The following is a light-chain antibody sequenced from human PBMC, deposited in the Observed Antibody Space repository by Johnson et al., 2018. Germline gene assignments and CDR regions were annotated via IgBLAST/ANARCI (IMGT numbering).Light chain of an antibody. V-gene: IGLV1-51*02. CDR2: ENN. CDR3: GTWDRSLSAGNV. Sequence: QSVLTQPPSVSAAPGQKVTISCSGSSSNIGTNYVSWYQQLPGTAPKLLIYENNKRPSVIPDRFSGSKSGTSATLGITGLQTGDEADSYCGTWDRSLSAGNVFGTGTKVTVL. J-gene: IGLJ1*01. CDR1: SSNIGTNY.